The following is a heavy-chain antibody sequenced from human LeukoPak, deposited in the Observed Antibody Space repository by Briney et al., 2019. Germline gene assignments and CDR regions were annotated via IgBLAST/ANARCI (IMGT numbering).Heavy chain of an antibody. J-gene: IGHJ4*02. D-gene: IGHD6-19*01. CDR1: GFTFSSYS. Sequence: RGSLRLSCAASGFTFSSYSMNWVRQAPGKGLEWVSYISSSANTKYYADSVKGRFTISRDNSKNTLYLQMNSLRVEDTAVYYCAKVEQWQYFDYWGQGTLVTVSS. CDR2: ISSSANTK. V-gene: IGHV3-48*01. CDR3: AKVEQWQYFDY.